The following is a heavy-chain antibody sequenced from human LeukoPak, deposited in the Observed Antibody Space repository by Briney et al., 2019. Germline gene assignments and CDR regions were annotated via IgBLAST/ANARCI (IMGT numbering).Heavy chain of an antibody. V-gene: IGHV4-59*11. CDR2: IYYSGST. CDR3: ARGGGFSFFDY. J-gene: IGHJ4*02. CDR1: GGSISSHY. D-gene: IGHD5-12*01. Sequence: PSETLSLTCTVSGGSISSHYWSWIRQPPGTGLEWIGYIYYSGSTNYNPSLKSRVTISVDTSKNQFSLKLSSVTAADTAVYYCARGGGFSFFDYWGQGTLVTVSS.